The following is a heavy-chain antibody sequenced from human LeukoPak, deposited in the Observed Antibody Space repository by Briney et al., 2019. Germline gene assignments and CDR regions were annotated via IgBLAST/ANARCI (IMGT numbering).Heavy chain of an antibody. J-gene: IGHJ4*02. V-gene: IGHV1-18*01. CDR3: ATGEDYYGSGSSFDY. D-gene: IGHD3-10*01. Sequence: GASVKVSCKASGYTVTSYVISWVRQAPGQGLEWMGWISAYSGNTNYAQKLQGRVTMTTDTSTSTAYMELRSLRSDDKAVYYCATGEDYYGSGSSFDYWGQGTLVTVSS. CDR2: ISAYSGNT. CDR1: GYTVTSYV.